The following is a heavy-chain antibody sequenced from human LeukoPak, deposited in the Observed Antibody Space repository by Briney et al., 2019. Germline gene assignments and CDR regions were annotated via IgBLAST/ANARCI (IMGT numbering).Heavy chain of an antibody. V-gene: IGHV3-48*01. Sequence: GGSLRLSCAASGFTFSSYGMNWVRQAPGTGLEWLSYLSNTGNMHYAQSVKGRFTISRDNAKNSLYLQMDGLRAEDTAVYYCARRGDTPMIGDHWGQGILVTVAS. CDR2: LSNTGNM. CDR1: GFTFSSYG. D-gene: IGHD5-18*01. J-gene: IGHJ4*02. CDR3: ARRGDTPMIGDH.